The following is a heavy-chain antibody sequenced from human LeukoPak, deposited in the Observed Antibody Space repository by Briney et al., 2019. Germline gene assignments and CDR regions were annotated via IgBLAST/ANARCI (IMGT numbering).Heavy chain of an antibody. Sequence: PGGSLRLSCTASGFTFSSYAMSWVRQAPGKGLEWVSGISGSGGNIYHADSVKGRFTISRDNSKNTLYLQMNSLRAEDTAVYYCARSGYYYYMDVWGKGTTVTVSS. CDR1: GFTFSSYA. CDR3: ARSGYYYYMDV. J-gene: IGHJ6*03. V-gene: IGHV3-23*01. D-gene: IGHD3-10*01. CDR2: ISGSGGNI.